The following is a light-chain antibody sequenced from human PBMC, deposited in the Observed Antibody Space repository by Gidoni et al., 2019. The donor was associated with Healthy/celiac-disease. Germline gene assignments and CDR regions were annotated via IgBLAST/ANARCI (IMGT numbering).Light chain of an antibody. CDR2: AAS. V-gene: IGKV1-39*01. J-gene: IGKJ3*01. CDR1: QSISSY. CDR3: QQSYSTPLT. Sequence: DIQMTQSPSSLSASVGDRVTITCRARQSISSYLKWNQQKPGKAPKLLIYAASSLQSGVPSRFSGSGSGTDFTLTISILQPEDFATYYCQQSYSTPLTFGPGTKVDIK.